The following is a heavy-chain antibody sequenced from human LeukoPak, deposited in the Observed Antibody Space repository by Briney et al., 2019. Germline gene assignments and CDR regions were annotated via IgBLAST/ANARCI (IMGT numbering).Heavy chain of an antibody. V-gene: IGHV3-23*01. CDR1: GFTFSSYA. D-gene: IGHD3-22*01. J-gene: IGHJ4*02. CDR2: ISGSGGST. Sequence: PGGSLRLSCAASGFTFSSYAMSWVRQAPGKGLEWVSAISGSGGSTYYADSVKGRFTISRDNSKITLYLQMNSLRAEDTAVYYCAKDLFPYYYDSSGYYNPPFDYWGQGTLVTVSS. CDR3: AKDLFPYYYDSSGYYNPPFDY.